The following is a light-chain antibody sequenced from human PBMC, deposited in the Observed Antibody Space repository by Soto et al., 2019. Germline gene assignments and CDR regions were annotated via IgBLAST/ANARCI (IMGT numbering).Light chain of an antibody. Sequence: DIVMTQSPLSLPVTPGEPASISCRSSQSLLHSNGYNYLDWYLQKPGQSPQLLIYLGSNRASGVPDRFSGSGAGTEFTLNISRVEAEDVGVYYCMQALQTPWTFGQGTKVEIK. J-gene: IGKJ1*01. V-gene: IGKV2-28*01. CDR2: LGS. CDR1: QSLLHSNGYNY. CDR3: MQALQTPWT.